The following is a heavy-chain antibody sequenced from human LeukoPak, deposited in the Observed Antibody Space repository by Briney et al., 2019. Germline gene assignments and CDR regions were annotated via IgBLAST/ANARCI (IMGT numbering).Heavy chain of an antibody. Sequence: SETLSLTCTVSGASVSSGSYSWNWIRQPPGKGLEWIGYMFYRGSTNYNPSLKSRVTISVDSSKNQFSLNLSSVTAADTAVFYCARYYRNGPLDYWGQGTLVTVSS. D-gene: IGHD1-26*01. CDR2: MFYRGST. CDR1: GASVSSGSYS. CDR3: ARYYRNGPLDY. V-gene: IGHV4-61*01. J-gene: IGHJ4*02.